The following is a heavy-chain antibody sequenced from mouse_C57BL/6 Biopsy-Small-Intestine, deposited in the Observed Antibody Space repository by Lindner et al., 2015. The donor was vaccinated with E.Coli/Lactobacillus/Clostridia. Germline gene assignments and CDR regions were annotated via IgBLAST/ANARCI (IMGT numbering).Heavy chain of an antibody. CDR2: IRSKSNNYAT. V-gene: IGHV10-1*01. Sequence: VQLQESGGGLVQPKGSLKLSCAASGFSFNTYAMNWVRQAPGKGLEWVARIRSKSNNYATYYADSVKDRFAISRDDSESMLYLQMNNLKTEDTAMYYCNYGYDGGFAYWGQGTLVTVSA. CDR1: GFSFNTYA. D-gene: IGHD2-2*01. CDR3: NYGYDGGFAY. J-gene: IGHJ3*01.